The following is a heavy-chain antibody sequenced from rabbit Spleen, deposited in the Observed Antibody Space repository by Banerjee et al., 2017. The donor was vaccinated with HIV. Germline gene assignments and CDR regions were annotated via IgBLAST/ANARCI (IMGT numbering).Heavy chain of an antibody. CDR2: IDTGYSGFT. CDR1: GVSFSISSY. V-gene: IGHV1S40*01. CDR3: ARDSGSSFSSYGMDL. D-gene: IGHD8-1*01. Sequence: QSLEESGGGLVKPGASLTLTCTASGVSFSISSYMCWVRQAPGKGLEWIACIDTGYSGFTYFATWAKGRFTCSKTSSTTVTLQMTSLTAADTATYFCARDSGSSFSSYGMDLWGPGTLVTVS. J-gene: IGHJ6*01.